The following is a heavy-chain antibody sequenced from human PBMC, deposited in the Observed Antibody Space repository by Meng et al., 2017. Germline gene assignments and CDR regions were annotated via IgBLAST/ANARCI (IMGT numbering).Heavy chain of an antibody. D-gene: IGHD3-10*01. CDR3: TRLIEITMVRGVIIPNDY. CDR2: IRSKANRYAT. V-gene: IGHV3-73*01. CDR1: GFTFSGSA. J-gene: IGHJ4*02. Sequence: LTGAASGFTFSGSAMHWVRQASGKGLEGVGRIRSKANRYATAYAASVKGRFTISRDDSKNTAYLQMNSLKTEDTAVYYCTRLIEITMVRGVIIPNDYWGQGTLVTVSS.